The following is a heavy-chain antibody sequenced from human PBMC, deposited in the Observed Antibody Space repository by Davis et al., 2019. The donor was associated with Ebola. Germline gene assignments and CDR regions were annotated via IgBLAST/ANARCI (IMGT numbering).Heavy chain of an antibody. V-gene: IGHV1-46*01. CDR1: GYTFTSYY. CDR2: VNPSGGST. CDR3: ASGTYYGSGSYIDY. Sequence: AASVKVSCKAFGYTFTSYYIHWVRQAPGQGLEWMGIVNPSGGSTTYAQKFQGRVTMTRDTSTSTVYMELSSLRSEDTDVYYCASGTYYGSGSYIDYWGQGTLVTVSS. D-gene: IGHD3-10*01. J-gene: IGHJ4*02.